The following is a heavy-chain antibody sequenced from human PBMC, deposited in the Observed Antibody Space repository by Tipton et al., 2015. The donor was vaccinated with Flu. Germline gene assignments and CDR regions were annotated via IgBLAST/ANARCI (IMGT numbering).Heavy chain of an antibody. J-gene: IGHJ4*02. Sequence: GSLRLSCAASGFTLSHYWMPWVRQAPGKGLEWVANINQDGSQKHYVDSVKGRFTISRDNSKNALYLAMNSLRSEDTAVYYCAKDGWDPSSWYPFDYWGQGSRATVS. D-gene: IGHD6-13*01. V-gene: IGHV3-7*01. CDR1: GFTLSHYW. CDR3: AKDGWDPSSWYPFDY. CDR2: INQDGSQK.